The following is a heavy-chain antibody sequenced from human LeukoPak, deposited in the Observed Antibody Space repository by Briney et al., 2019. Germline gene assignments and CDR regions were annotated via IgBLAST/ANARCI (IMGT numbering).Heavy chain of an antibody. Sequence: SETLSLTCTVSGGSISSGGYYWSWIRQHPGKSLEWIGYIYYSGSTYYNPSLKSRVTISVDTSKNQFSLKLSSVTAADTAVYYCARESRRDGYNFISYWGQGTLVTVSS. D-gene: IGHD5-24*01. J-gene: IGHJ4*02. CDR1: GGSISSGGYY. CDR2: IYYSGST. V-gene: IGHV4-31*03. CDR3: ARESRRDGYNFISY.